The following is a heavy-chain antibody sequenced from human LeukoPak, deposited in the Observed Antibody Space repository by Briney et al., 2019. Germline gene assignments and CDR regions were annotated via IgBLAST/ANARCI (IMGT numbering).Heavy chain of an antibody. D-gene: IGHD1-14*01. CDR3: ARGVEPLAANTLAY. J-gene: IGHJ4*02. CDR1: GFTFSTYA. V-gene: IGHV3-23*01. Sequence: GGSLRLSCVTSGFTFSTYAMTWVRQAPRKGPEWASSINNSGGTTDYADSVQGRFTISRDNSKNTLYLEMNSLSPDDTAVYYCARGVEPLAANTLAYWGQGTLVTVSS. CDR2: INNSGGTT.